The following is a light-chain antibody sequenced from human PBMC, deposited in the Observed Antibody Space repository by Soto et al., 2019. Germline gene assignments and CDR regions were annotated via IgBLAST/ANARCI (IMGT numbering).Light chain of an antibody. CDR1: SSNIGSHY. J-gene: IGLJ3*02. V-gene: IGLV1-47*01. CDR3: ASWDDSLVGWV. CDR2: RTD. Sequence: QSVLTQPPSASGIPGQRVTLSCSGSSSNIGSHYVFWYQQLTGTAPKLLIYRTDQRPSGVPDRFSGSKSGASASLAISGLRSEDEADYYCASWDDSLVGWVFGVGTKLTVL.